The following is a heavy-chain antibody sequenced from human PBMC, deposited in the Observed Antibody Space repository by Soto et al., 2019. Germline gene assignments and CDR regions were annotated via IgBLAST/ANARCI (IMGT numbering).Heavy chain of an antibody. CDR1: GGTFSSYT. CDR3: VRDSPIGSTFSGYDGIDY. D-gene: IGHD5-12*01. J-gene: IGHJ4*02. CDR2: IIPILDIT. V-gene: IGHV1-69*04. Sequence: SVKVSCKASGGTFSSYTISWVRQAPGQGFEWMGRIIPILDITNYAQKFQGRVTITADKSTSTAYMELNSLRSEDTAVYYCVRDSPIGSTFSGYDGIDYWGQGTLVTVSS.